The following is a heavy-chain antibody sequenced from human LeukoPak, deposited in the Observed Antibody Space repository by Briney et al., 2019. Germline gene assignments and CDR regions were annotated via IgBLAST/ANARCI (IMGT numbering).Heavy chain of an antibody. V-gene: IGHV4-39*07. CDR2: IYYSGST. CDR1: GGSISSSSYF. D-gene: IGHD3-10*01. CDR3: ARVRTAGTNWFDP. J-gene: IGHJ5*02. Sequence: PSETLSLTCTVSGGSISSSSYFWGWIRQPPGRGLEWIGSIYYSGSTYYNPSLKSRVTISVDTSKNQFSLKLSSVTAADTAVYYCARVRTAGTNWFDPWGQGTLVTVSS.